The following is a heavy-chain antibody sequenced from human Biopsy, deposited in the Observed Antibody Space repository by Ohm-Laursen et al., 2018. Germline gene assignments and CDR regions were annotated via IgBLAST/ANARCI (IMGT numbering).Heavy chain of an antibody. D-gene: IGHD3-10*01. CDR3: ATSTMVRSSGHAFDI. CDR2: IWYDGFNR. CDR1: GFTFSSYG. J-gene: IGHJ3*02. Sequence: SLRLFCAASGFTFSSYGMHWVRQAPGKGLEWVAFIWYDGFNRYYADSVKGRFTISRDNSKNTLDLQMNSLRAEDTAVYYCATSTMVRSSGHAFDIWGQGTVVTVS. V-gene: IGHV3-33*01.